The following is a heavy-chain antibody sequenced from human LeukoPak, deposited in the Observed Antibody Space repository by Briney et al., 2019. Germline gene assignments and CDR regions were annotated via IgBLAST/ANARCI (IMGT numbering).Heavy chain of an antibody. Sequence: PSETLSLTCTVSGGSISSGGYYWSWIRQHPGKGLEWIGYIYYSGSTYYNPSLKSRVTISVDTSKNQFSLKLSSVTAADTVVYYCAVGYYGSGTPFDYWGQGTLVTVSS. J-gene: IGHJ4*02. D-gene: IGHD3-10*01. CDR1: GGSISSGGYY. CDR2: IYYSGST. CDR3: AVGYYGSGTPFDY. V-gene: IGHV4-31*03.